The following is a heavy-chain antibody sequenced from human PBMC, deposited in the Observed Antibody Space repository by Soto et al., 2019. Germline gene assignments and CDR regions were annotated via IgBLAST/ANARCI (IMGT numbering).Heavy chain of an antibody. CDR1: GYSFTSYW. CDR3: ARQLDSSGYYWAI. CDR2: IYPGDSDT. V-gene: IGHV5-51*01. Sequence: GESLKISCKGSGYSFTSYWIGWVRQMPGKGLEWMGIIYPGDSDTRYSPSFQGQVTISADRSINTAYLQWSSLKASDTAMYYCARQLDSSGYYWAIWGQGTMVTVSS. J-gene: IGHJ3*02. D-gene: IGHD3-22*01.